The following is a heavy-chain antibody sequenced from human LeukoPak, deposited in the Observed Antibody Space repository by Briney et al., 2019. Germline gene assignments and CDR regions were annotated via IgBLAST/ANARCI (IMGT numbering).Heavy chain of an antibody. CDR2: ISSSDDNT. D-gene: IGHD3-10*01. V-gene: IGHV3-23*01. CDR1: GFTFSSYA. J-gene: IGHJ4*02. CDR3: AKGHYYGSGSLDY. Sequence: GGSLRLSCAASGFTFSSYAMSWVRQAPGKGLEWVSAISSSDDNTYYADSVKGRFTISRDNSKNTLYVQMNSLRAEDTAVYYCAKGHYYGSGSLDYWGQGTLVTVSS.